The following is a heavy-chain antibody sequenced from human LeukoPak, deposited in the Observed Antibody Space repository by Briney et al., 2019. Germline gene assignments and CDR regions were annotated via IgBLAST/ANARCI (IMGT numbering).Heavy chain of an antibody. CDR1: GGSISSGGYY. Sequence: SQTLSLTCTVSGGSISSGGYYWSWIRQHPGRGLEWIGYIYSSGTTYYNPSLKTRVTISVDTSKNQFSLILSSVTGLDTAVYYWASSAATYYSYFYYYMGVWGNGTTVTVSS. V-gene: IGHV4-31*03. CDR2: IYSSGTT. D-gene: IGHD6-25*01. J-gene: IGHJ6*03. CDR3: ASSAATYYSYFYYYMGV.